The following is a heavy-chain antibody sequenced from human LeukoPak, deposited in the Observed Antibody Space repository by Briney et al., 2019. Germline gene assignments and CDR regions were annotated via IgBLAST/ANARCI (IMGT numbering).Heavy chain of an antibody. J-gene: IGHJ4*02. V-gene: IGHV3-30*03. CDR2: ISYDGSNK. CDR3: ARGESARRDIAVAGVSDY. D-gene: IGHD6-19*01. Sequence: GGSLRLSCAASGFTFSSYGMHWVRQAPGKGLEWVAVISYDGSNKYYADSVKGRFIISRDNSKNTLYLQMNSLRAEDTAMYYCARGESARRDIAVAGVSDYWGQGTLVIVSS. CDR1: GFTFSSYG.